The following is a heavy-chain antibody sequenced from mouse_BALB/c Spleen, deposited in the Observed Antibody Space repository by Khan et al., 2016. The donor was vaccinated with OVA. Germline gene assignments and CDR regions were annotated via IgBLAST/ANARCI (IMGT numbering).Heavy chain of an antibody. J-gene: IGHJ2*01. CDR1: GYTFTSYW. V-gene: IGHV1S41*01. D-gene: IGHD1-1*02. CDR3: ARTMGGKVPLDY. CDR2: IVPGSDST. Sequence: DLVKSGASVKLSCKASGYTFTSYWINWIKQRPGQGLEWIGRIVPGSDSTYYNEMFKGKATLTVDTSSSTAYIQLSSLSSEDSAVYFCARTMGGKVPLDYWGQGSTLTVYS.